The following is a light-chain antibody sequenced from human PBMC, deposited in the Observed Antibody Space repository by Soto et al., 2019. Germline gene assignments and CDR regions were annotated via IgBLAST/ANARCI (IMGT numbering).Light chain of an antibody. J-gene: IGKJ1*01. CDR3: QQYKSYRT. CDR2: DAS. V-gene: IGKV1-5*01. Sequence: DIQMTQSPSTLSASVGDRVTITCRASQSISNWLAWYQQKPGRAPNLLIYDASSLESGVPSRFSGSGSQTEFTLTISRLQPDDFATYYCQQYKSYRTFGQGTKVEIK. CDR1: QSISNW.